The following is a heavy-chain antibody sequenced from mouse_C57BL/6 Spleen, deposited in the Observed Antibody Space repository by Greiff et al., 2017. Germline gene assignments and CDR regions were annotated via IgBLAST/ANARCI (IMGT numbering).Heavy chain of an antibody. CDR1: GYTFTSYW. D-gene: IGHD2-4*01. Sequence: VQLQQPGAELAKPGASVKLSCKASGYTFTSYWMHWVKQRPGQCLEWIGYINPSSGYTKYNQKFKDQATLTADKSSSTAYMQLSSLTYADSAVYYCAREGGYDDGAMDYWGQGASVTVSS. CDR3: AREGGYDDGAMDY. CDR2: INPSSGYT. V-gene: IGHV1-7*01. J-gene: IGHJ4*01.